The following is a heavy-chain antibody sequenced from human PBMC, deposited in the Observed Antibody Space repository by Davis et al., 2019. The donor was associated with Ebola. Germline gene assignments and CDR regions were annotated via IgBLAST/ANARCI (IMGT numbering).Heavy chain of an antibody. V-gene: IGHV3-11*06. CDR2: ISSSSSYI. CDR3: ARDQVAGTYYYGMDV. J-gene: IGHJ6*02. D-gene: IGHD6-19*01. Sequence: GGSLRLSCAASGFTFSDYYMSWIRQAPGKGLEWVSSISSSSSYIYYADSVKGRFTISRDNAKNSLYLQMNSLRAEDTAVYYCARDQVAGTYYYGMDVWGQGTTVTVSS. CDR1: GFTFSDYY.